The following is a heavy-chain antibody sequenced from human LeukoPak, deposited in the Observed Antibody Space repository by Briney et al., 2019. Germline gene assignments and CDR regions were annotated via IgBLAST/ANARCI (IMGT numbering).Heavy chain of an antibody. V-gene: IGHV4-30-4*01. CDR2: IYYNGST. CDR1: GGSISSGDYY. Sequence: SATLTLTYTVSGGSISSGDYYWSWNRQPPGKGLEWIGYIYYNGSTYYNPSLKNQLTRSVDTSKNQFSLKLSSVTAADTAVYYCARDADYWGQRTPVTVSS. J-gene: IGHJ4*02. CDR3: ARDADY.